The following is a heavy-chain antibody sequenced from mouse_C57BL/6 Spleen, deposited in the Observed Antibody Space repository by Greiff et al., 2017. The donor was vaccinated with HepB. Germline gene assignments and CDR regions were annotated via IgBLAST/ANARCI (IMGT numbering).Heavy chain of an antibody. CDR1: GFTFSSYG. J-gene: IGHJ4*01. D-gene: IGHD1-1*01. CDR2: ISSGGSYT. Sequence: EVKLVESGGDLVKPGGSLKLSCAASGFTFSSYGMSWVRQTPDKRLEWVATISSGGSYTYYPDSVKGRFTISRDNAKNTLYLQMSSLKSEDTAMYYCARQRELRAMDYWGQGTSVTVSS. CDR3: ARQRELRAMDY. V-gene: IGHV5-6*01.